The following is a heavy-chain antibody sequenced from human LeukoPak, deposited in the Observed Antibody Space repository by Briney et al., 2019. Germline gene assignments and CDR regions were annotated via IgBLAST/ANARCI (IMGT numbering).Heavy chain of an antibody. CDR3: ARSRFYFDY. V-gene: IGHV3-7*01. CDR1: GFTFSTYW. CDR2: IKPDGSEK. J-gene: IGHJ4*02. Sequence: GGSLRLSCEASGFTFSTYWMGWVRQAPGKGLEWVAKIKPDGSEKDHVDSVKGRFTISRDNAKNSLYLQLNSLRAEDTAVYYCARSRFYFDYWGQGALVTVSS.